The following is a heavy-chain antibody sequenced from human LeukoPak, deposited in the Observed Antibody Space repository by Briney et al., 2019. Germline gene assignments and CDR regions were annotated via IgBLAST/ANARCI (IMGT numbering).Heavy chain of an antibody. V-gene: IGHV1-58*01. Sequence: SVTVSCTASGFTFTSSAVQWVRQARGQRLEWIGWIVVGSGNTNYAQKFQERVTITRDMSTSTAYMELSSLRSEDTAVYYCAAETHSDGMDVWGQGTTVTVSS. J-gene: IGHJ6*02. CDR3: AAETHSDGMDV. CDR1: GFTFTSSA. CDR2: IVVGSGNT. D-gene: IGHD3-10*01.